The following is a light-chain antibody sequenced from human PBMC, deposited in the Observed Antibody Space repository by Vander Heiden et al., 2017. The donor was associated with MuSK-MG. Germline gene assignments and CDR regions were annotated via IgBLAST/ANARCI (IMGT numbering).Light chain of an antibody. Sequence: DIVMTQSPATLSVSPGERATLSCRASRTVSSNLAWYQQKPGQAPRLLIYGASTRATDIPARFSGSGSGTEFTLTISSLQSEDFAVYYCQQYDDWPPITFGQGTRLEIK. CDR2: GAS. CDR3: QQYDDWPPIT. V-gene: IGKV3-15*01. CDR1: RTVSSN. J-gene: IGKJ5*01.